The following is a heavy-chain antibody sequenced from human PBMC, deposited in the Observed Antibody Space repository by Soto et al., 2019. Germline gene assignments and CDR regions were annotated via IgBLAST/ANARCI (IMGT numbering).Heavy chain of an antibody. CDR1: GFTFGSYG. Sequence: GGSLRLSCAASGFTFGSYGMHWVGQGPGKGLEWVAVIWYDGSNKYYADSVKGRFTISRDNSKNTLYLQMNSLRAEDTAVYYCARDGDVDTAMVGSFGEWGQGTLVTVSS. CDR2: IWYDGSNK. V-gene: IGHV3-33*01. D-gene: IGHD5-18*01. J-gene: IGHJ4*02. CDR3: ARDGDVDTAMVGSFGE.